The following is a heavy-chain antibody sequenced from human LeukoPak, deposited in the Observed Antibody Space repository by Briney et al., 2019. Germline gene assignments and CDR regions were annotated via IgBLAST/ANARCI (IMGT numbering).Heavy chain of an antibody. CDR1: GYTFISYG. Sequence: ASVKVSCNTSGYTFISYGITWVRQAPGQGLEWMGWISAYNGNTNYAQKLQGRVTMTTDTSASTAYMELRSLRSDDTAVYYCARDLRRYYDSSGYYSDYWGQGTLVTVSS. D-gene: IGHD3-22*01. CDR2: ISAYNGNT. V-gene: IGHV1-18*01. J-gene: IGHJ4*02. CDR3: ARDLRRYYDSSGYYSDY.